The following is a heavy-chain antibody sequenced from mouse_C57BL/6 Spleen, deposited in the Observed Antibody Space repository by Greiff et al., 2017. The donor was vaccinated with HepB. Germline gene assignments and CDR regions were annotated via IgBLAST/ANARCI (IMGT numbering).Heavy chain of an antibody. V-gene: IGHV8-8*01. CDR3: ARIANDYDGRAMDY. CDR2: IWWDDDK. CDR1: GFSLSTFGMG. Sequence: QVTLKECGPGILQPSQTLSLTCSFSGFSLSTFGMGVGWIRQPSGKGLEWLAHIWWDDDKYYNPALKSRLTISKDTSKNQVFLKIANVDTADTATYYCARIANDYDGRAMDYWGQGTSVTVSS. J-gene: IGHJ4*01. D-gene: IGHD2-4*01.